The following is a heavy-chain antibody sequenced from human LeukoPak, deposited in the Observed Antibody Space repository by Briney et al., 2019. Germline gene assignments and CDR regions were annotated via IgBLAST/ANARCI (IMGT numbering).Heavy chain of an antibody. CDR1: GCTFSSFG. J-gene: IGHJ4*02. D-gene: IGHD1-26*01. V-gene: IGHV3-7*02. CDR3: GKIGGGATIFDY. CDR2: IDEDGGEK. Sequence: PGGSLRLSCAASGCTFSSFGMTWVCHGPGKGLERVANIDEDGGEKYYVDSVKGRFTISSDNTKNSLYLQKNSLRADDTAVYYCGKIGGGATIFDYGGQGTLVTVSS.